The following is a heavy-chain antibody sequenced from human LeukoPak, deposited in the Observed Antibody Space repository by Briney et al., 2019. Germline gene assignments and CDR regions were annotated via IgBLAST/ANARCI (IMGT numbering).Heavy chain of an antibody. CDR3: ARGIYSSGWYAWFDP. Sequence: PSETLSLTCTVSGGSISSYYWSWLRQPPGKGLEWLGYIYYSGSTNYNPSLKSRVTISVDTSKNQFSLKLSSVTAADTAVYYCARGIYSSGWYAWFDPWGQGTLVTVSS. CDR2: IYYSGST. CDR1: GGSISSYY. J-gene: IGHJ5*02. V-gene: IGHV4-59*08. D-gene: IGHD6-19*01.